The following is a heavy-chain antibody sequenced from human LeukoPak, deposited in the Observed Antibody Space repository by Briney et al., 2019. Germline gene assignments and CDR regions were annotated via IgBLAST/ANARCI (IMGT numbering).Heavy chain of an antibody. V-gene: IGHV3-74*01. D-gene: IGHD3-9*01. CDR1: GFTFSTYW. CDR2: INSDGSST. CDR3: TRDFDAATGY. Sequence: PGGSLRLSCGASGFTFSTYWMHWARQAPGKGLVWVSRINSDGSSTGYADSVRGRFTISRDNAKNTLYLQMNSLRAEDTAVYYCTRDFDAATGYWGQGTLVTVSS. J-gene: IGHJ4*02.